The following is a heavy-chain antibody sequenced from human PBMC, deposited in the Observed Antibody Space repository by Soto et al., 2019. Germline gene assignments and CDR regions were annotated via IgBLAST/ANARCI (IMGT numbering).Heavy chain of an antibody. J-gene: IGHJ4*02. CDR1: GGTFSSYA. D-gene: IGHD1-20*01. Sequence: QVQLVQSGAEVKKPGSSVKVSCKASGGTFSSYAISWVRQAPGQGLEWMGGIIPIFGRAHYAPKFQGRVTITADESTSTAYMDLSSLRSEDTAVYYCARDYPTITGTPIFDYWGQGTLVTVSS. CDR2: IIPIFGRA. CDR3: ARDYPTITGTPIFDY. V-gene: IGHV1-69*01.